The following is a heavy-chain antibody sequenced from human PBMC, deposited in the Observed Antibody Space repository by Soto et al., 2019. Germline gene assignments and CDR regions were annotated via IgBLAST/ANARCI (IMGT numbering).Heavy chain of an antibody. D-gene: IGHD1-1*01. V-gene: IGHV3-53*01. CDR1: GFTVTNSY. J-gene: IGHJ4*02. Sequence: GGSLRLSCAASGFTVTNSYMAWVRQAPGKGLEWVSVVYTSGRTYHADSVKGRFTVSRDMSTNMFFLQMNKLSAEDMATYYCASAVFERLYFDQWGRGTLVTVSS. CDR2: VYTSGRT. CDR3: ASAVFERLYFDQ.